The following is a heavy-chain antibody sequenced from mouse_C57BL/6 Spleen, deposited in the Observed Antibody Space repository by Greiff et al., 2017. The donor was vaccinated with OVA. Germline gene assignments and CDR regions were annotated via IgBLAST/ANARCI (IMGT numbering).Heavy chain of an antibody. CDR3: AGWDDWDD. CDR1: GYAFSSSW. V-gene: IGHV1-82*01. J-gene: IGHJ2*01. D-gene: IGHD4-1*01. CDR2: IYPGDGDT. Sequence: QVQLQQSGPELVKPGASVKISCKASGYAFSSSWMNWVKQRPGKGLEWIGRIYPGDGDTNYNGKFKGKATLTADKSSSTAYMQLSSLTSEDSAVYFCAGWDDWDDWGQGTTLTVSS.